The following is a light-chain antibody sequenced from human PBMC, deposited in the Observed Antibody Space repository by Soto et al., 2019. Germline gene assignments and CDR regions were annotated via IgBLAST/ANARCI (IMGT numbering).Light chain of an antibody. CDR3: CSYAGSVV. CDR1: SSDVGSYNL. Sequence: QSVLTQLASVSGSPGQSITISCTGTSSDVGSYNLVSWYQQHPGKAPKLMIYEGSKRPSGVSNRFSGSKSGNTASLTISGLQAEDEADYYCCSYAGSVVFGGGTKLTVL. J-gene: IGLJ2*01. V-gene: IGLV2-23*01. CDR2: EGS.